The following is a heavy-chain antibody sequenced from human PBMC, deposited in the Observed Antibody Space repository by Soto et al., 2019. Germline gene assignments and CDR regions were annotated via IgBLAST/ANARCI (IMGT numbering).Heavy chain of an antibody. D-gene: IGHD7-27*01. CDR1: GGTFSSYT. Sequence: QVQLVQSGAEVKKPGSSVKVSCKASGGTFSSYTISWVRQAPGQGLEWMGRIIPILGIANYAQKFQGRVTISADKSTSTVDMELSRLRSEDTAVYYCARGTGDPLYFDSWGQGTLVTVSS. CDR2: IIPILGIA. J-gene: IGHJ4*02. V-gene: IGHV1-69*02. CDR3: ARGTGDPLYFDS.